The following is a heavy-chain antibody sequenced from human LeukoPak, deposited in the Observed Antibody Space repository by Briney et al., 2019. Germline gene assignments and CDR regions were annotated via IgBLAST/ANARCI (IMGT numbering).Heavy chain of an antibody. CDR1: GFTFSGYA. CDR2: ISASGGTT. J-gene: IGHJ4*02. V-gene: IGHV3-23*01. Sequence: PGGSLRLSCAASGFTFSGYAMGWVRLAPGKGPEWVSAISASGGTTHYADSVKGRFTLSRDNSRNTLHLQLHSLRAEDTAIYYCAKGWLAPGPTYDYWGQGTLVTVSS. CDR3: AKGWLAPGPTYDY. D-gene: IGHD5-12*01.